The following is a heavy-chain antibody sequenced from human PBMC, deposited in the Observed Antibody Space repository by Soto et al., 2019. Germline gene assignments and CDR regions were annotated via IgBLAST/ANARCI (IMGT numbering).Heavy chain of an antibody. V-gene: IGHV1-18*01. D-gene: IGHD2-2*01. CDR3: ARVVPGAEAWFRP. J-gene: IGHJ5*02. CDR1: GYTFSNYG. CDR2: ISLYSDGT. Sequence: QVPLVQSGGEVKRPGASVKVSCKTSGYTFSNYGITWVRQAPGQPLEWLGWISLYSDGTNYAQKFQGRVSMTTDTATTTASLALRSLRSDATAVYYCARVVPGAEAWFRPWGQGTLLTVSS.